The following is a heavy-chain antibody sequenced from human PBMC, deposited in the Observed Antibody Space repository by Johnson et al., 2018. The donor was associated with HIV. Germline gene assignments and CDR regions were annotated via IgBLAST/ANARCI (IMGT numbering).Heavy chain of an antibody. CDR3: ARGAPDSDAFDI. D-gene: IGHD3-22*01. Sequence: VQLVESGGGLVQPGGSLRLSCAASGFTFSSYDMHWVRQATGKGLEWVSAIGTAGDTYYPGSVKGRFPISRENAKNSLYLQMNSLRAGDTAVYYCARGAPDSDAFDIWGQGTMVTVSS. CDR2: IGTAGDT. CDR1: GFTFSSYD. J-gene: IGHJ3*02. V-gene: IGHV3-13*01.